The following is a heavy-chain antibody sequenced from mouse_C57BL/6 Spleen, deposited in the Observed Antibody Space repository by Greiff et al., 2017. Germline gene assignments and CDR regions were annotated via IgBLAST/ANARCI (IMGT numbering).Heavy chain of an antibody. J-gene: IGHJ1*03. V-gene: IGHV2-2*01. Sequence: VQLVESGPGLVQPSQSLSITCTVSGFSLTSYGVHWVRQSPGKGLEWLGVIWSGGSTDYNAAFISRLSISKDNSKSQVFFKMNSLQADDTAIYYCARNLLPITTVPWYFDVWGTGTTVTVSS. CDR3: ARNLLPITTVPWYFDV. D-gene: IGHD1-1*01. CDR1: GFSLTSYG. CDR2: IWSGGST.